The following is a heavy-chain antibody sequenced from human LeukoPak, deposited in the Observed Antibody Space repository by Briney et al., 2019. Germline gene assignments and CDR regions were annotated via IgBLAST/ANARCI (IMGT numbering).Heavy chain of an antibody. CDR3: ARDHYTSGLVFDY. J-gene: IGHJ4*02. CDR2: INQGGSDK. D-gene: IGHD6-19*01. CDR1: GFTFSAHW. Sequence: GGSLRLSCAASGFTFSAHWMSWVRQAPGKGLEWVANINQGGSDKYYVDSVKGRFTVSRDNAKNSLYLEMNSLGAGDTAVYYCARDHYTSGLVFDYWGQGTLVTVSS. V-gene: IGHV3-7*05.